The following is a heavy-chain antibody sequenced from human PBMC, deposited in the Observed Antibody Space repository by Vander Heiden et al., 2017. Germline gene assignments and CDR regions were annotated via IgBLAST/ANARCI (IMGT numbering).Heavy chain of an antibody. CDR2: ISGSGGST. CDR3: AKEDYDYGWGSYRLGYDY. CDR1: GFTFSSYA. J-gene: IGHJ4*02. Sequence: EVQLLESGGGLVQPGGSLRLSCAASGFTFSSYAMSWVRQAPGKGLEWVSAISGSGGSTYYADPVKGRFTISRDNSKNTLYLQMNSLRAEQTAVYYCAKEDYDYGWGSYRLGYDYWGQGTLVTVSS. D-gene: IGHD3-16*02. V-gene: IGHV3-23*01.